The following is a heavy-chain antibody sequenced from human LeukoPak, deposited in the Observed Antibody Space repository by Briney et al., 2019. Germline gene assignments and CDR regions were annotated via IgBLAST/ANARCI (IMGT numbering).Heavy chain of an antibody. CDR2: ISSNGSII. V-gene: IGHV3-11*01. J-gene: IGHJ6*02. D-gene: IGHD6-13*01. CDR1: GFTFSDYY. Sequence: GGSLRLSCAASGFTFSDYYVNWIRQAPGKGLEWVSHISSNGSIIYYTDSVRGRFSISRDNAKNSLYLQMSSLRAEDTAVYYCARGVRSGSWYRQDYYYYYGMDVWGQGTTVTVSS. CDR3: ARGVRSGSWYRQDYYYYYGMDV.